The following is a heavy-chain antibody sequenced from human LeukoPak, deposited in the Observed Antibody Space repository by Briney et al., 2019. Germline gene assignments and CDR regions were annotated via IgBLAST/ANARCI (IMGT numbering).Heavy chain of an antibody. Sequence: GGSLRLSCAASGFTFSSYAMSWVRQAPGKGLEWVSAISSSGGTTYYADSVKGRFTISRDNSKNTLYLQMNSLRAEDTAVYYCATSPYFYDSIGYFPWGQGTLVTVSS. CDR1: GFTFSSYA. V-gene: IGHV3-23*01. J-gene: IGHJ5*02. CDR2: ISSSGGTT. CDR3: ATSPYFYDSIGYFP. D-gene: IGHD3-22*01.